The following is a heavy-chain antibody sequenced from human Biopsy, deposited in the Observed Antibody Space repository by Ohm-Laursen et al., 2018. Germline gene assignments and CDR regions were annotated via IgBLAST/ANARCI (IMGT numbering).Heavy chain of an antibody. J-gene: IGHJ6*02. D-gene: IGHD3-10*01. V-gene: IGHV1-69*04. CDR2: IIPIVGIT. CDR3: ARGGSGSGYYGMDV. Sequence: SSVKVSCKPSGDTFSRSAFFWVRQAPGQGLVYLGRIIPIVGITNHAQTFQGGITLTADKSTFMVYMELSRLRSDDTAIYYCARGGSGSGYYGMDVWGQGATVSVSS. CDR1: GDTFSRSA.